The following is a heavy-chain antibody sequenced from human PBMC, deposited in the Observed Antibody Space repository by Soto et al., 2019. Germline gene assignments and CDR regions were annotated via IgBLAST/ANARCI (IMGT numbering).Heavy chain of an antibody. J-gene: IGHJ4*02. Sequence: EVQLVESGGGLVQPGGSLRLSCAASGLTMSYYWMHWVRQVPGKGLEWVARIDNDGSGTSYADSVKGRFTISSDKAKNTLDLQRNSLRAEDTAVYFCGSVFEYWGQGTLVTVSS. V-gene: IGHV3-74*01. CDR3: GSVFEY. CDR2: IDNDGSGT. CDR1: GLTMSYYW.